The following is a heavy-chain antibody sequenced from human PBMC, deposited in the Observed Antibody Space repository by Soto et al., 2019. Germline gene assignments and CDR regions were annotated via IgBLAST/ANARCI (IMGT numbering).Heavy chain of an antibody. CDR1: GFTFSSYS. J-gene: IGHJ4*02. Sequence: GGFLRLSCAASGFTFSSYSRNWVRQAPGKGLEWVSSISSSSSYIYYADSVKGRFTISRDNAKNSLYLQMNSLRAEDTAVYYCARDSVVPAARSFDYWGQGTLVTVSS. CDR2: ISSSSSYI. D-gene: IGHD2-2*01. V-gene: IGHV3-21*01. CDR3: ARDSVVPAARSFDY.